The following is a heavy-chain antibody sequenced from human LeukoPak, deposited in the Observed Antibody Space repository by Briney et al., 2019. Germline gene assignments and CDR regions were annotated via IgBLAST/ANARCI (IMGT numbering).Heavy chain of an antibody. D-gene: IGHD3-9*01. J-gene: IGHJ4*02. Sequence: GRSLRLSCAASGFSFGSYGMHWVRQAPGKGLEWVAVISHEGSNQYYADSVKGRFTISRDTSKNTLYLQMNSLRADDTAVYYCAKDHYDILTGYYNVIGYWGQGTLVTVSS. CDR1: GFSFGSYG. V-gene: IGHV3-30*18. CDR2: ISHEGSNQ. CDR3: AKDHYDILTGYYNVIGY.